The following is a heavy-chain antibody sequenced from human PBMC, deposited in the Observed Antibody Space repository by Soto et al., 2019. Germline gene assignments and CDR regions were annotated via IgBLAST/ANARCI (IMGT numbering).Heavy chain of an antibody. CDR3: AAGDSSDTGDP. V-gene: IGHV1-2*02. J-gene: IGHJ5*02. CDR1: GYTFTGYC. Sequence: APLKVSCKASGYTFTGYCMRWVRQAPGQGLEWMGCINPNSGGTKDAQKFQGRVTMTRDTSISTAYMELSRLRSDDTAVYYCAAGDSSDTGDPWGQGTLVTVSS. CDR2: INPNSGGT. D-gene: IGHD5-18*01.